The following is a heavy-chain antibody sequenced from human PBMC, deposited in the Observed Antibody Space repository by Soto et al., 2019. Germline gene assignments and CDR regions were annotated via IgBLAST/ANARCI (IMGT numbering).Heavy chain of an antibody. CDR3: ARSEWELLDYYYYYGMDV. Sequence: GASVKVSCKASGGTFSSYAISWVRQAPGQGLEWMGGIIPIFGTANYAQKFQGRVTITADESTSTAYMELSSLRSEDTAVYYCARSEWELLDYYYYYGMDVWGQGTTVTVCS. D-gene: IGHD1-26*01. J-gene: IGHJ6*02. CDR2: IIPIFGTA. CDR1: GGTFSSYA. V-gene: IGHV1-69*13.